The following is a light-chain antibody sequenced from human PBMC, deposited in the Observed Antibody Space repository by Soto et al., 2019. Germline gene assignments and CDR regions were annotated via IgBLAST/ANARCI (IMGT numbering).Light chain of an antibody. Sequence: QSVLTQPASVSGSPGQSITISCTGTSRDVGGYNYVSWYQHHPGKAPTLMIYGVSNRPSGVSNRFSGSKSGNTASLTISGLQAEDEADYYCCSYRNPDARVFGTGTKVTVL. V-gene: IGLV2-14*01. CDR1: SRDVGGYNY. J-gene: IGLJ1*01. CDR2: GVS. CDR3: CSYRNPDARV.